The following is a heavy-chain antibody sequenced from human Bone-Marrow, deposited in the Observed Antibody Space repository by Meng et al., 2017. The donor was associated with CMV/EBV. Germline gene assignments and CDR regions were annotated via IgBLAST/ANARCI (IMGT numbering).Heavy chain of an antibody. J-gene: IGHJ4*02. CDR1: GGSFSGYY. Sequence: SETLSLTCAVYGGSFSGYYWSWIRQPPGKGLEWIGEINHSGSTNYNPSLKSRVTISVDTSKNQFSLKLSSVTAADTAVYYCARGRYSGYDDYWGQGTLVTGSS. CDR3: ARGRYSGYDDY. V-gene: IGHV4-34*01. D-gene: IGHD5-12*01. CDR2: INHSGST.